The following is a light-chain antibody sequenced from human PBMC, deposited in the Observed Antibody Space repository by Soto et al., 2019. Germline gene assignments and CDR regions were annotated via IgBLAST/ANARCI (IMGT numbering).Light chain of an antibody. CDR3: QQYGDSNWT. Sequence: EIVLTQSPGTLSLSPGERATLSCRASQSVSSNYLAWYQQKPGQAPRLLIFGASSRATGIPDRFSGSASATDFTLPITRLEPEDFAVYYCQQYGDSNWTFGQGTKVEIK. J-gene: IGKJ1*01. CDR1: QSVSSNY. CDR2: GAS. V-gene: IGKV3-20*01.